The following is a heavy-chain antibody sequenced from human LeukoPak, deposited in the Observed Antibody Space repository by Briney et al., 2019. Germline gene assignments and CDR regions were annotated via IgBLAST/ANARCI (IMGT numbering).Heavy chain of an antibody. CDR2: IYTSGST. CDR3: ARDSYYYDSTGYYRFDY. D-gene: IGHD3-22*01. V-gene: IGHV4-4*07. J-gene: IGHJ4*02. Sequence: PSETLSPTCTVSSASISSYYWSWIRQPAGKGLEWIGRIYTSGSTNYNPSLKSRVTMSVDTSKNQFSLKLRSVTAADTAVYYCARDSYYYDSTGYYRFDYWGQGTLVTVSS. CDR1: SASISSYY.